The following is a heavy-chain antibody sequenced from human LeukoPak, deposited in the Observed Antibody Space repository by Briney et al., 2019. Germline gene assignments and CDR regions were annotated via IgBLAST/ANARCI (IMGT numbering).Heavy chain of an antibody. J-gene: IGHJ4*02. CDR3: AEDATLFGDQYFDY. CDR2: TSYDGSTK. Sequence: GSLRLSCAASGFTFSSHGMHWVRQAPGKGLEWVAVTSYDGSTKYYADSAKGRFNISRDNSKNTLYLQMNSLRVDDTAVYYCAEDATLFGDQYFDYWGQGTLVIVSS. CDR1: GFTFSSHG. D-gene: IGHD3-10*01. V-gene: IGHV3-30*18.